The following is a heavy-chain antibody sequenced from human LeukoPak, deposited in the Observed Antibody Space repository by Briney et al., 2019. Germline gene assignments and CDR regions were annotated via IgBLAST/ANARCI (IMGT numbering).Heavy chain of an antibody. CDR3: AKICPHTGDHSLDY. D-gene: IGHD2-21*01. J-gene: IGHJ4*02. CDR1: GFKLDDYS. V-gene: IGHV3-9*01. CDR2: INWNSCSI. Sequence: QSGGSLRLSCVASGFKLDDYSMEWGRHATGKGVEWDSGINWNSCSIIYADSVHGRFTLSTDNPKNSLYLQMNSLKVEDTALYYCAKICPHTGDHSLDYWGQGTLVTVSP.